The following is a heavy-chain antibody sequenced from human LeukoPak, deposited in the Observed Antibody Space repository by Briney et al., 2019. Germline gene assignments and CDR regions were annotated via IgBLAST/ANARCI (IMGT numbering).Heavy chain of an antibody. D-gene: IGHD3-10*01. Sequence: SETLSLTCAVYGGSFSGYYWSWIRQPPGKGLEWIGEINHSGSTNYNPSLKSRVTISVVTSKNQFSLKLSSVTAADTAVYYCARSYYSVLDYWGQGTLVTVSS. CDR1: GGSFSGYY. CDR3: ARSYYSVLDY. CDR2: INHSGST. J-gene: IGHJ4*02. V-gene: IGHV4-34*01.